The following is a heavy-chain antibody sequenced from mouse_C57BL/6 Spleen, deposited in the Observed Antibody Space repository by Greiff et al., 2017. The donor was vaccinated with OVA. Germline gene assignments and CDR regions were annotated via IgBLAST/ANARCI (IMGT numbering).Heavy chain of an antibody. V-gene: IGHV1-26*01. CDR1: GYTFTDYY. J-gene: IGHJ4*01. Sequence: EVQLQQSGPELVKPGASVKISCKASGYTFTDYYMNWVKQSPGKSLEWIGDINPNNGGTSYNQKFKGKATLTVDKSSSTAYMELRSLTSEDSEVYYCARGAYYSNYYDMDYWGQGTSVTVSS. CDR3: ARGAYYSNYYDMDY. D-gene: IGHD2-5*01. CDR2: INPNNGGT.